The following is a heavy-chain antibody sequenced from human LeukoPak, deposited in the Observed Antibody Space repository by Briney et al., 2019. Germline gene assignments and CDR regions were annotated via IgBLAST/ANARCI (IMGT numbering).Heavy chain of an antibody. CDR3: ASGYYDFWSGYPEYFQH. CDR2: IYYSGST. J-gene: IGHJ1*01. D-gene: IGHD3-3*01. V-gene: IGHV4-59*01. CDR1: GGSISSYY. Sequence: SETLSLTCTVSGGSISSYYWSWIRQPPGKGLEWIGYIYYSGSTNYNPSLKSRVTISVDTSKNQFSLKLSSVTAADTAVYYCASGYYDFWSGYPEYFQHWGQGTLVTVSS.